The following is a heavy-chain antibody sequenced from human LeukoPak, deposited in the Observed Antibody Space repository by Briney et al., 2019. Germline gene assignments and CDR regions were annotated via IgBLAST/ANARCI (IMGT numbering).Heavy chain of an antibody. CDR2: INPNSGGT. CDR3: ARVGVVGRPYFDY. Sequence: ASVKVSCKASGYTFTGYYMHWVRQAPGQGPEWMGWINPNSGGTNYAQKVQGRVTMTRDTYISTAYMEVRRLRSDDAGVYYCARVGVVGRPYFDYWGQGTLVTVSS. V-gene: IGHV1-2*02. CDR1: GYTFTGYY. J-gene: IGHJ4*02. D-gene: IGHD2-15*01.